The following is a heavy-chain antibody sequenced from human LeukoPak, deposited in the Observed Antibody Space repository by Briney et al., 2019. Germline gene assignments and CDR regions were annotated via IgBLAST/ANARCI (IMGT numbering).Heavy chain of an antibody. CDR3: SRVFRGSSPPTRGY. D-gene: IGHD1-26*01. CDR2: ISSSGSAI. CDR1: ESIFSSCE. Sequence: GGPQRLSCAASESIFSSCEVIGLRQAPEEGEEWVSYISSSGSAIFYADSVKGRFTISRDNAKNSLYMQMNSLRAEDTAVYYCSRVFRGSSPPTRGYWGQGTLVTVSS. J-gene: IGHJ4*02. V-gene: IGHV3-48*03.